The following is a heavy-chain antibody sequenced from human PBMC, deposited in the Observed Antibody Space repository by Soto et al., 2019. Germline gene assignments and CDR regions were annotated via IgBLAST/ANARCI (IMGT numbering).Heavy chain of an antibody. Sequence: PGGSLRHSCAASGFSFSDFWMHWVRQAPGKGLMWVSRINPDGSRRDFADSVKGRCTVSRDNAKKTVYLEMNSLRVEDTAVYYCVRERFDRWGKGFLVTVYS. J-gene: IGHJ5*02. CDR1: GFSFSDFW. CDR3: VRERFDR. V-gene: IGHV3-74*01. CDR2: INPDGSRR.